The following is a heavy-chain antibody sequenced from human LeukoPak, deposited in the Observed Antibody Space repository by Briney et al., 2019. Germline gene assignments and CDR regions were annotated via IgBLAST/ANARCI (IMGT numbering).Heavy chain of an antibody. CDR3: AKTNYYDTTDDKPYTTHFDY. V-gene: IGHV3-23*01. CDR2: IGGSGTKT. Sequence: GGSLRLSCAASGFTFTKYAMSWVRQAAGKGREWVSAIGGSGTKTFYAESAKGRFTISRDNSNNILFMQMDSLRAEDTAMYYWAKTNYYDTTDDKPYTTHFDYWGQGALVTVSS. CDR1: GFTFTKYA. J-gene: IGHJ4*02. D-gene: IGHD3-22*01.